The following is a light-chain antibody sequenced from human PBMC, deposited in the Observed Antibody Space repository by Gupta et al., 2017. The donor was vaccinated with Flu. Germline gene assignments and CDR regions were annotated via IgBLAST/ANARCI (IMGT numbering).Light chain of an antibody. V-gene: IGKV1-39*01. CDR2: AAS. J-gene: IGKJ2*01. CDR3: QQSYSTPYT. CDR1: QSISSY. Sequence: GDRVTITCRASQSISSYLNWYQQKPGKAPKLLIYAASNLQGGVPSRFSGSGSGTDLTLTISSLQPEDFATYYCQQSYSTPYTFGQGTKLEIK.